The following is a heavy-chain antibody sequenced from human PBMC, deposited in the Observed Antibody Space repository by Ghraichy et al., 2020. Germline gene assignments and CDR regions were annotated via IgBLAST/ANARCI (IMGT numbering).Heavy chain of an antibody. V-gene: IGHV1-2*06. CDR2: IHPQTSGA. CDR3: ARGDLAD. CDR1: GYTFTGYY. J-gene: IGHJ4*02. D-gene: IGHD1-26*01. Sequence: ASVKVSCKASGYTFTGYYMSWVRQAPGQGLEWMGRIHPQTSGAKYAQKFQGRVTMTRDTSISTAYMEVSSLRSDDTAVYYCARGDLADWGQGTLVTVSS.